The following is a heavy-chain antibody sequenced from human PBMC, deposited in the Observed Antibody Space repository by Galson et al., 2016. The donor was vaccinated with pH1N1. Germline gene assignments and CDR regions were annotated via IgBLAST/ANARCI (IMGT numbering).Heavy chain of an antibody. Sequence: SVKVSCKASGYTFTRYYFHWVRQAPGQGLEWMGVIDPSPGTTTYAQKFQGLVTLTKDTATSIVYMELSSLKSEDTAVYYCIRDLGLLRDFWGQGTLVTASS. D-gene: IGHD1-26*01. V-gene: IGHV1-46*03. CDR2: IDPSPGTT. J-gene: IGHJ4*02. CDR1: GYTFTRYY. CDR3: IRDLGLLRDF.